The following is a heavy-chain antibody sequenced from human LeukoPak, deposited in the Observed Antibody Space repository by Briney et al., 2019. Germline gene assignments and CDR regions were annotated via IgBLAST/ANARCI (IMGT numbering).Heavy chain of an antibody. CDR3: VFGVDFDY. CDR2: VNHSQST. V-gene: IGHV4-34*01. D-gene: IGHD3-10*01. J-gene: IGHJ4*02. CDR1: GASFSDYY. Sequence: SETLSLTCAVYGASFSDYYWSWIRQPPGKGLKWIGEVNHSQSTNYNASLESRVTISVDTSKNQLSLKLSSVTAADTAVYYCVFGVDFDYWGQGTLVTVSS.